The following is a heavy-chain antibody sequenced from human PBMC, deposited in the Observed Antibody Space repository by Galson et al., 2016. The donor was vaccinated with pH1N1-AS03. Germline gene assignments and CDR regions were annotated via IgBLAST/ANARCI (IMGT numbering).Heavy chain of an antibody. CDR3: ARRRLDPFRGASGWYFYFYGVDV. V-gene: IGHV1-69*13. CDR2: IIPTYGTS. D-gene: IGHD6-25*01. J-gene: IGHJ6*02. CDR1: GYKFTSYG. Sequence: SVKVSCKASGYKFTSYGVSWVRQAPGQGLEWMGGIIPTYGTSNYAQKFQGRVTITADESTSTTYMDLSSLRSEDTAVYFCARRRLDPFRGASGWYFYFYGVDVWGQGTTVTVSS.